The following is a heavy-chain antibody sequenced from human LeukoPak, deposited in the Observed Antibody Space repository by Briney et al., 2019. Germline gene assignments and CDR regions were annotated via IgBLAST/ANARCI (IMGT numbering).Heavy chain of an antibody. CDR3: ATLKGRLPHLPRKT. V-gene: IGHV4-34*01. CDR1: GGSFSDYF. CDR2: TDHSGNA. J-gene: IGHJ5*02. Sequence: PSETLSLTCAVNGGSFSDYFWSWIRQPPGKGLEWIGETDHSGNADYESSLKSRVTISVDASRKQVSLKMTSVTATDTAVYYCATLKGRLPHLPRKTWGQGTLVTVSS.